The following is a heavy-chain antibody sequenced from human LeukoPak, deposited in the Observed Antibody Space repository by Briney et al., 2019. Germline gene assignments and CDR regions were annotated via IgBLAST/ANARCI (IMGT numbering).Heavy chain of an antibody. CDR2: IKQDGSNK. Sequence: GGSLRLSCAASGFTFSAYWGHWVRQAPGKGLEWVANIKQDGSNKNYVDSVKGRFTISRDNAENSLYLQMNSLRVEDTAVYYCVGGIGWLPDYWGQGTLVTVSS. V-gene: IGHV3-7*01. J-gene: IGHJ4*02. CDR3: VGGIGWLPDY. D-gene: IGHD6-19*01. CDR1: GFTFSAYW.